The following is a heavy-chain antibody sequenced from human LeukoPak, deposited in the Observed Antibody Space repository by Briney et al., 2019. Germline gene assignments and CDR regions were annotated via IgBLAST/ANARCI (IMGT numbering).Heavy chain of an antibody. Sequence: GASVKVSCKASGGTFSSYAISWVRQAPGQGLEWMGGIIPIFGTANYAQKFQGRVTITTDESTSTAYMELSSLRSEDTAVYYCARESVRFLEWGKAFVIWGQGTMVTVSS. J-gene: IGHJ3*02. CDR2: IIPIFGTA. CDR3: ARESVRFLEWGKAFVI. V-gene: IGHV1-69*05. D-gene: IGHD3-3*01. CDR1: GGTFSSYA.